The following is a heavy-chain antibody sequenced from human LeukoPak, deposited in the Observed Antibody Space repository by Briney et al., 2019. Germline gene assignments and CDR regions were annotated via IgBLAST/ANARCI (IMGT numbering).Heavy chain of an antibody. CDR2: IYYSGST. Sequence: KPSETLSLTCTVSGGSISSSSYYWSWIRQPPGKGLEWIGYIYYSGSTNYNPSLKSRVTISVDTSKNQFSLKLSSVTAADTAVYYCASELRAAGIVWWGQGTLVTVSS. CDR1: GGSISSSSYY. D-gene: IGHD6-13*01. J-gene: IGHJ4*02. V-gene: IGHV4-61*01. CDR3: ASELRAAGIVW.